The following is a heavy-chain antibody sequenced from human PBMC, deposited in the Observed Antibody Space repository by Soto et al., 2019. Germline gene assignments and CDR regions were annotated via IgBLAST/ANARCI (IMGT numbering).Heavy chain of an antibody. D-gene: IGHD3-16*02. CDR3: ARGVYDYVWGSYRHSFDY. V-gene: IGHV4-34*01. CDR2: INHSGST. J-gene: IGHJ4*02. CDR1: GGSFSGYY. Sequence: SETLSLTCAVYGGSFSGYYWSWIRQPPGKGLEWIGEINHSGSTNYNPSLKSRVTISVDTSKNQFSLKLSSVTAADTAVYYCARGVYDYVWGSYRHSFDYWGQGTLVTVSS.